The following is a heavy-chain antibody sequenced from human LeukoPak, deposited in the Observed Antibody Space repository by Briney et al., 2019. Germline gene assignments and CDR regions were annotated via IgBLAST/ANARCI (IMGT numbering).Heavy chain of an antibody. J-gene: IGHJ3*02. Sequence: GSSVKVSCKASGGTFSSYAISWVRQAPGQGLEWMGGIIPIFGTANYAQKFQGRVTITADESTSTAYMELSSLRSEDTAVYYCARDPRLRWLQDAFDIWGQGTMVTVSS. CDR2: IIPIFGTA. V-gene: IGHV1-69*01. CDR3: ARDPRLRWLQDAFDI. D-gene: IGHD5-24*01. CDR1: GGTFSSYA.